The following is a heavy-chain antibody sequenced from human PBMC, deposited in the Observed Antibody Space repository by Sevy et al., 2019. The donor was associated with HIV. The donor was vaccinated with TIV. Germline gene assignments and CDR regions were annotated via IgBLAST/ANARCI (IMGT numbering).Heavy chain of an antibody. CDR1: GFTFSKYS. J-gene: IGHJ4*02. D-gene: IGHD2-8*01. CDR3: AREGCTKPHDY. V-gene: IGHV3-23*01. CDR2: FSFGCGKI. Sequence: GGSLRLSCAASGFTFSKYSMSWIRQTPGKGLEWVSIFSFGCGKINYADSVKGRFTISRDDSRNTFYLQMNSLGAEDTAIYYCAREGCTKPHDYWGQGTVVTVSS.